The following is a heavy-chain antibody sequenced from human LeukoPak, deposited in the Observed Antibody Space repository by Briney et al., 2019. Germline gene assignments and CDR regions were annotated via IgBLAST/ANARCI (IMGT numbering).Heavy chain of an antibody. V-gene: IGHV4-30-4*01. CDR2: IYYSGST. Sequence: SETLCLTCTVSGGSISSGDYYWGWIRQPPGKGLEWIGYIYYSGSTYYNPSLKSRVTISVDTSKNQFSLKLSSVTAADTAVYYCARGLVEVVGGYFDLWGRGTLVTVSS. J-gene: IGHJ2*01. CDR1: GGSISSGDYY. CDR3: ARGLVEVVGGYFDL. D-gene: IGHD2-2*01.